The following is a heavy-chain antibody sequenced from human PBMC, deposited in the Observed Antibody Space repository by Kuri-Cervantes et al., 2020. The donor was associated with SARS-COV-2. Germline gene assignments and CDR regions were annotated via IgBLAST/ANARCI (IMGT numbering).Heavy chain of an antibody. CDR2: IYSGGSST. D-gene: IGHD1-26*01. Sequence: GESLKISCAASGFTFSSYAMSWVRQAPGKGLEWVSVIYSGGSSTYYADSVKGRFTISRDNSKNTLYLQMNSLRAEDTAVYYCAKDRGALDYWGQGTPVTVSS. CDR1: GFTFSSYA. CDR3: AKDRGALDY. J-gene: IGHJ4*02. V-gene: IGHV3-23*03.